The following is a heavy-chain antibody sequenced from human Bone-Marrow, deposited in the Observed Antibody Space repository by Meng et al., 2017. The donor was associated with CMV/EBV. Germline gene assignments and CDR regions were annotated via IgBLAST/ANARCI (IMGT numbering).Heavy chain of an antibody. D-gene: IGHD1-26*01. CDR2: ISAYNGNT. CDR1: GYTFTSYG. V-gene: IGHV1-18*01. J-gene: IGHJ4*02. Sequence: ASVKVSCKASGYTFTSYGISWVRQAPGQGLEWMGWISAYNGNTNYAQKLQGRVTMTTDTSTSTAYMELRSLRSDDTAVYYCARAKWEGGTPPTLGYWGQGTLVTVSS. CDR3: ARAKWEGGTPPTLGY.